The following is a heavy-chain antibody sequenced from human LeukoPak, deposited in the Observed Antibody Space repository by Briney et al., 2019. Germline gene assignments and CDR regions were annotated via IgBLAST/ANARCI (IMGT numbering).Heavy chain of an antibody. V-gene: IGHV1-18*01. CDR1: GYTFTSYG. D-gene: IGHD6-13*01. CDR2: ISAYNGNT. J-gene: IGHJ6*02. Sequence: ASVMVSCRASGYTFTSYGISWVRQAPGQGLEWMGWISAYNGNTNNAQKLQGRVTMTTDTSTSTAYMELRSMRSDDTAVYYCAGEGSIAAAGSALYGMDVWGQGTTVTVSS. CDR3: AGEGSIAAAGSALYGMDV.